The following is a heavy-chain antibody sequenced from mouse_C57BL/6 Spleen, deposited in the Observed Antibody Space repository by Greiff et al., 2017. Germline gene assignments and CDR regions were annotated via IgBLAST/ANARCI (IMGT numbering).Heavy chain of an antibody. CDR2: IDPNCGGT. D-gene: IGHD1-1*01. J-gene: IGHJ4*01. CDR3: ARGTYYGSSPLAMDD. CDR1: GYTFTSYW. V-gene: IGHV1-72*01. Sequence: VQLQQPGAELVKPGASVKLSCKASGYTFTSYWMHWVKQRPGRGLAWIGRIDPNCGGTKYNEKFKSKATLTVDKPSSTAYMQLSSLTSEDSAVYYCARGTYYGSSPLAMDDWGQGTSVTVSS.